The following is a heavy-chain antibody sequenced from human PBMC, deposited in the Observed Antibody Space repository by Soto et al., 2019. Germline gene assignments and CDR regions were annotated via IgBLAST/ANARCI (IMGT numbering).Heavy chain of an antibody. CDR2: IYYSGST. CDR1: GGSISRYY. D-gene: IGHD7-27*01. CDR3: ARVHPEQGTGWDY. V-gene: IGHV4-59*01. Sequence: SGALSLPCTCFGGSISRYYWILIRQPPGKGLEWMGYIYYSGSTNYNPSLKSRVTISVDTSKNQYALKLSSVTAADTAAYYCARVHPEQGTGWDYWGQGIRVTVS. J-gene: IGHJ4*02.